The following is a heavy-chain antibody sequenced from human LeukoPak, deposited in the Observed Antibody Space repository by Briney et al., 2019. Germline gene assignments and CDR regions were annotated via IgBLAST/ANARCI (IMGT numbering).Heavy chain of an antibody. D-gene: IGHD3-22*01. Sequence: ASVKVSCKASGYTFTSNYIHWVRQAPGQGLEWMGIINPSGGSTSYAQKFQGRVTMTRDTSTSTVYMELSSLRSEDTAVYYCARETDYYDSSGLGALDAFDIWGQGTMVTISS. CDR3: ARETDYYDSSGLGALDAFDI. V-gene: IGHV1-46*01. CDR1: GYTFTSNY. CDR2: INPSGGST. J-gene: IGHJ3*02.